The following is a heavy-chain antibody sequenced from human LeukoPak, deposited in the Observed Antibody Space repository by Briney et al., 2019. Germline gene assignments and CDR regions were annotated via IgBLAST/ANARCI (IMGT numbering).Heavy chain of an antibody. D-gene: IGHD2-2*01. J-gene: IGHJ5*02. V-gene: IGHV1-69*05. CDR1: GGTFSSYA. CDR3: ARVVGCISSSCLNWFDP. CDR2: TIPIFGTA. Sequence: ASVKVSCEASGGTFSSYAISWVRQAPGQGLEWMGGTIPIFGTANYAQKFQGRVTFTTDESTSTAYMELSSLRSDDTAVYYCARVVGCISSSCLNWFDPWGQGTPVTVSS.